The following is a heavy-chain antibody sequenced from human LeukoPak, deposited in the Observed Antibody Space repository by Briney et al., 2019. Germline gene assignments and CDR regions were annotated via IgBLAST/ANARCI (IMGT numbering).Heavy chain of an antibody. CDR1: GFTFRNYW. J-gene: IGHJ4*02. Sequence: GGSLRLSCAASGFTFRNYWMSWVRQVPGTGLEWVANIKQDGSDRNYVTSVRGRFTISRDNAESSLYLQMNSLRAEDTAVYYCVRNLAVAGTCFDSWGQGTLVTVSS. CDR2: IKQDGSDR. V-gene: IGHV3-7*03. D-gene: IGHD6-19*01. CDR3: VRNLAVAGTCFDS.